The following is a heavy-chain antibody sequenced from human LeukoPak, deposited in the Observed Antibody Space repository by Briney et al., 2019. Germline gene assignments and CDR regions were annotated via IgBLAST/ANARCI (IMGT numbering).Heavy chain of an antibody. CDR3: ARIYYYYYGMDV. CDR2: MNPNSGNT. CDR1: GYTFTSYD. J-gene: IGHJ6*02. Sequence: ASVKVSCKASGYTFTSYDINWVRQATGQGLEWMGWMNPNSGNTGYAQKFQGRVTMTRNTSISTAYMELSSLRSEDTAVYYCARIYYYYYGMDVWGQGTTVTVSS. V-gene: IGHV1-8*01.